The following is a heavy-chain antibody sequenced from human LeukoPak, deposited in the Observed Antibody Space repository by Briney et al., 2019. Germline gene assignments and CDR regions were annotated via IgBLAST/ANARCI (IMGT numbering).Heavy chain of an antibody. CDR1: GDSISNYF. V-gene: IGHV4-59*12. D-gene: IGHD2-15*01. CDR3: ARGGDIVVVVAAFDI. J-gene: IGHJ3*02. Sequence: SETLSLTCTVSGDSISNYFWSWIRQPPGKGLEWIGYVSYSGSTNYNPSLKSRVTISVDTSKNQFSLKLSSVTAADTAVYYCARGGDIVVVVAAFDIWGQGTMVTVSS. CDR2: VSYSGST.